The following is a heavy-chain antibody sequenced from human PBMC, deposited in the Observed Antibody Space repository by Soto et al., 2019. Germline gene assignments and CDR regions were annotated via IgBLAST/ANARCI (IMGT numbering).Heavy chain of an antibody. D-gene: IGHD5-18*01. CDR3: ARGDADTAMVFEDGRPPYYYYYYGMDV. CDR1: GGSFSGYY. Sequence: ATLSLTFAVYGGSFSGYYWSWIRQPPGKGLEWIGEINHSGSTNYNPSLKSRVTISVDTSKNQFSLKLSSVTAADTAVYYCARGDADTAMVFEDGRPPYYYYYYGMDVWGQGTTVTVSS. CDR2: INHSGST. V-gene: IGHV4-34*01. J-gene: IGHJ6*02.